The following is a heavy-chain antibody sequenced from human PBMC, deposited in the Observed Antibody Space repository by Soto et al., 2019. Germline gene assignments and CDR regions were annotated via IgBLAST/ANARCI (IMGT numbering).Heavy chain of an antibody. V-gene: IGHV1-2*04. CDR1: GYTFTGYY. CDR3: ARGGLVGQNYYYYYGMEV. J-gene: IGHJ6*02. CDR2: INPNSGGT. Sequence: ASVKVSCKASGYTFTGYYMHWVRQAPGQGLEWMGWINPNSGGTNYAQKFQGWVTRTRDTSISTAYMELSRLRSDDTAVYYCARGGLVGQNYYYYYGMEVWGQGTTVTVSS. D-gene: IGHD2-21*01.